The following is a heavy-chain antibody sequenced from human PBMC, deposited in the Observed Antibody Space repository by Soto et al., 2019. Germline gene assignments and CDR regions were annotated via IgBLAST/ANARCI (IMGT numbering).Heavy chain of an antibody. CDR3: AHRVLRTVFGLVTTTAIYFDF. J-gene: IGHJ4*02. CDR2: IYWDDDK. CDR1: GFSLTTSGVG. Sequence: QITLNESGPTQVKPRQTLTLTCTFSGFSLTTSGVGGGWIRQSPGKAPEWLALIYWDDDKRYSPSLKSRLTSTKDTAKNQVVLTMADLDPADTATYYCAHRVLRTVFGLVTTTAIYFDFWGQGTPVAVSS. V-gene: IGHV2-5*02. D-gene: IGHD3-3*01.